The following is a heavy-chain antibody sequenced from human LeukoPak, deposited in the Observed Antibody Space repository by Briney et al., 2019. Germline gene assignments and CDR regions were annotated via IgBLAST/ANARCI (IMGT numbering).Heavy chain of an antibody. J-gene: IGHJ3*02. CDR3: ARDSPETSDVFDI. V-gene: IGHV4-61*02. Sequence: SETLSLTCTVSGGSISSGSYNWSWIRQPAGKGLEWIGRIHTSGSTNYNPSLKSRVTISLDTSKNQFSLKLSSVTAADTAVYYCARDSPETSDVFDIWGQGTMVTVSS. CDR1: GGSISSGSYN. CDR2: IHTSGST. D-gene: IGHD1-14*01.